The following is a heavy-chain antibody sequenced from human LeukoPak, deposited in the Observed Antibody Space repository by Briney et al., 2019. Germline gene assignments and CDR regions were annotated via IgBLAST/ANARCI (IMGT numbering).Heavy chain of an antibody. CDR3: ARNYGSGSSVVGY. V-gene: IGHV3-21*01. CDR2: ISSSSSSYI. CDR1: GFTFSSYS. D-gene: IGHD3-10*01. Sequence: KAGGSLRLSCAASGFTFSSYSMKWVRQAPGKGLEWVSSISSSSSSYIYYADSVKGRFTISRDNAKNSLYLQMNSLRAEDTAVYYCARNYGSGSSVVGYWGQGTLVTVSS. J-gene: IGHJ4*02.